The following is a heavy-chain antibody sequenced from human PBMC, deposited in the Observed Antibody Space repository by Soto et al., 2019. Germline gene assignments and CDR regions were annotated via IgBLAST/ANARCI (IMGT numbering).Heavy chain of an antibody. Sequence: GASVKVSCKASGYTFSSYGISWVRQAPGQGLEWMGWISIESGNRNLAQKFQGRVSLTTEKSTRTAYMGMRSLRPDDTAVYYCARDKVAVAGADHWFDPWGQGTQVTVYS. D-gene: IGHD6-19*01. V-gene: IGHV1-18*04. CDR2: ISIESGNR. CDR3: ARDKVAVAGADHWFDP. J-gene: IGHJ5*02. CDR1: GYTFSSYG.